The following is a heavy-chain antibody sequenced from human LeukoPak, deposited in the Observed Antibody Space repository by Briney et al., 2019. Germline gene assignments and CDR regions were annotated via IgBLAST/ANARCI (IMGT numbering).Heavy chain of an antibody. CDR2: IYTSGST. J-gene: IGHJ4*02. D-gene: IGHD3-10*01. Sequence: SETLSLTCTVSGGSIRTYYWSWIRQPPGEGLEWIGYIYTSGSTNYNPSLKSRVTMSLDTSENQFSLKLSSVTAADTAVYYCARGDFHRYYFDYWGQGTLVTVSS. CDR1: GGSIRTYY. V-gene: IGHV4-4*09. CDR3: ARGDFHRYYFDY.